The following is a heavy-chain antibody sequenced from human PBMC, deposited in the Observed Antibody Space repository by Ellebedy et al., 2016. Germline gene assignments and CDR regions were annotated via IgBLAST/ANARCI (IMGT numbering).Heavy chain of an antibody. CDR3: ARDGHYDSSGAEDYYYGMDV. D-gene: IGHD3-22*01. Sequence: GGSLRLSXAASGFTFSSYSMNWVRQAPGKGLEWVSSISSSSSYIYYADSVKGRFTISRDNAKNSLYLQMNSLRAEDTAVYYCARDGHYDSSGAEDYYYGMDVWGQGTTVTVSS. CDR2: ISSSSSYI. CDR1: GFTFSSYS. V-gene: IGHV3-21*01. J-gene: IGHJ6*02.